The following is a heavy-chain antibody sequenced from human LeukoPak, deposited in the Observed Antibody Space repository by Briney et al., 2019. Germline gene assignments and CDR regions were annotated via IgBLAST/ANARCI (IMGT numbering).Heavy chain of an antibody. CDR1: GFTFSNAW. CDR2: IKSKTDGGTA. D-gene: IGHD3-9*01. V-gene: IGHV3-15*01. Sequence: PGGSLRLSCAASGFTFSNAWMSWVREAPGKGLEWVGRIKSKTDGGTADYAAPVKGRFTISRDDSKNTLYLQMNSLKTEDTAVYYCTTEFDIVTGYRFDYWGQGTLVTVSS. J-gene: IGHJ4*02. CDR3: TTEFDIVTGYRFDY.